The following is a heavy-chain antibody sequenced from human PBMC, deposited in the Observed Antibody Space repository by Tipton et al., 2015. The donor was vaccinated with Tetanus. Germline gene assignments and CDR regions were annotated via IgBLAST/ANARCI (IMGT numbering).Heavy chain of an antibody. D-gene: IGHD6-6*01. V-gene: IGHV4-59*08. CDR3: ARVVIGIRPRVYYFDS. CDR2: IYYTGGT. J-gene: IGHJ4*02. Sequence: TLSLTCTVSGASITSFYWSWIRQSPGKGLEWLGDIYYTGGTHYNASLKGRLTISIDMSENQSSLTLTSVTGADTAVYYCARVVIGIRPRVYYFDSWGRGTLVTVSS. CDR1: GASITSFY.